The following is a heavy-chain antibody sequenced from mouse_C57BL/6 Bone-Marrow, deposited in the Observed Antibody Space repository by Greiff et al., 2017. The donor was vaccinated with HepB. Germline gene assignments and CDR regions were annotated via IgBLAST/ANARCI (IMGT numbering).Heavy chain of an antibody. CDR3: ARGHSSGYVCYAMDY. CDR1: GFTFSDFY. CDR2: SRNKANDYTT. V-gene: IGHV7-1*01. J-gene: IGHJ4*01. Sequence: EVKLVESGGGLVQSGRSLRLSCATSGFTFSDFYMEWVRQAPGKGLEWIAASRNKANDYTTEYSASVKGRFIVSRDTSQSILYLQMNALRAEDTAIYYCARGHSSGYVCYAMDYWGQGTSVTVSS. D-gene: IGHD3-2*02.